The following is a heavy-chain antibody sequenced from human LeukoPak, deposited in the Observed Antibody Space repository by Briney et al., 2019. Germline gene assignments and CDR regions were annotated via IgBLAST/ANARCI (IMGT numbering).Heavy chain of an antibody. CDR2: ISGSGGNT. Sequence: GGSLRLSCAASGFTFSSYGMSWVRRAPGKGPGWVSGISGSGGNTYYADSVKGRFTISRDNSQNTLYLQMNTLRAEDTAVYYCAKVVSGYHFDYWGQGTLVTVSS. CDR1: GFTFSSYG. D-gene: IGHD5-12*01. V-gene: IGHV3-23*01. CDR3: AKVVSGYHFDY. J-gene: IGHJ4*02.